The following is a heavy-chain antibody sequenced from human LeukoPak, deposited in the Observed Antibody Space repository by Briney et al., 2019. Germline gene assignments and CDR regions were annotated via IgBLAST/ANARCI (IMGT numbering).Heavy chain of an antibody. CDR3: AKDPMLRGATYDQ. J-gene: IGHJ4*02. D-gene: IGHD3-10*01. Sequence: GGSLRLSCAASGFTFSSYAMTWVRQAPGKGLERVSAIGGGGKNTYYADSVKGRFTISRDNSKNTLYLQMGSLRVEDTAVYYCAKDPMLRGATYDQWGLGTLVTVSS. V-gene: IGHV3-23*01. CDR1: GFTFSSYA. CDR2: IGGGGKNT.